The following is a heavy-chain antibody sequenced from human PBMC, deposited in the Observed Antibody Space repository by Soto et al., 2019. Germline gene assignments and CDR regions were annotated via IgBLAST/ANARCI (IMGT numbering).Heavy chain of an antibody. V-gene: IGHV3-21*06. CDR2: ITSKTGDQ. CDR1: GFTFNKYS. D-gene: IGHD3-22*01. Sequence: GGSLRLSCAASGFTFNKYSMNWVRQAPGKGLEWVSSITSKTGDQYYADSVKGRLIISRDNTKNSLSLQVTSLRDEDTAVYYCARDLMPNDRGLGDLAYWGQGTLVTVSS. J-gene: IGHJ4*02. CDR3: ARDLMPNDRGLGDLAY.